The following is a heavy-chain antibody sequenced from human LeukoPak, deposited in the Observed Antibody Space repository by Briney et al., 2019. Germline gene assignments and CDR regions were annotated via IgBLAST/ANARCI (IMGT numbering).Heavy chain of an antibody. D-gene: IGHD6-6*01. V-gene: IGHV4-59*01. J-gene: IGHJ2*01. CDR3: ARSFVSSIAARHWYFDL. CDR1: GGSISSYY. Sequence: SETLSLTCTASGGSISSYYWNWIRQSPGKGLEWIGYVLYSGSGDYNPSLKSRVTILIDTSKNQFSLKLSSVTTADTAVYYCARSFVSSIAARHWYFDLWGRGTRVTVSS. CDR2: VLYSGSG.